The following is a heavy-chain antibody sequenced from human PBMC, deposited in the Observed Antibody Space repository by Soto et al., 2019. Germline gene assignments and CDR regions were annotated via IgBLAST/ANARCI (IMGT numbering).Heavy chain of an antibody. CDR3: VRVAGVWGSYRFFDY. CDR2: MNPNSANT. CDR1: GYTFTSYD. Sequence: QVQLVQSGAEVKKPGASVKVSCKASGYTFTSYDITWVRQATGQGLEWMGWMNPNSANTGYAQKFQGRVTMTRDTSITTSYMELSSLRSEDTAVYYCVRVAGVWGSYRFFDYWGQGPLVTVSS. J-gene: IGHJ4*02. D-gene: IGHD3-16*02. V-gene: IGHV1-8*01.